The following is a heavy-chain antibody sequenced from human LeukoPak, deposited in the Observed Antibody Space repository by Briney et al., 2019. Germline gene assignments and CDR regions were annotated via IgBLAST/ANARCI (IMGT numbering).Heavy chain of an antibody. CDR3: ARAKLRYFD. CDR1: GFTFSSYW. J-gene: IGHJ4*02. Sequence: PGGSLRLSCAASGFTFSSYWMHWVRHAPGKGLVWVSRINSDGSSTSYADSVKGRFTISRGSAKNTLYLQMNSLRAEDTAVYYCARAKLRYFDWGQGTLVTVSS. D-gene: IGHD3-9*01. V-gene: IGHV3-74*01. CDR2: INSDGSST.